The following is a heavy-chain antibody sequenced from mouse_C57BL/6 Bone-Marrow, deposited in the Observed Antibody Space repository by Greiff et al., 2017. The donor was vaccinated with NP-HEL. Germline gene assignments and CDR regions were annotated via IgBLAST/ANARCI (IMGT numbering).Heavy chain of an antibody. CDR3: ARRNYYGRYYYAMDY. D-gene: IGHD1-1*01. CDR1: GYTFTSYG. CDR2: IYPRSGNT. Sequence: QVQLKQSGAELARPGASVKLSCKASGYTFTSYGISWVKQRTGQGLEWIGEIYPRSGNTYYNEKFKGKATLTADKSSSTAYMELRSLTSEDSAVYFCARRNYYGRYYYAMDYWGQGTSVTVSS. J-gene: IGHJ4*01. V-gene: IGHV1-81*01.